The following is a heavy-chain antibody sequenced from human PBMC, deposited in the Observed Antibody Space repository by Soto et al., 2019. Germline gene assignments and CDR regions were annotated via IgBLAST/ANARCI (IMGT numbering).Heavy chain of an antibody. CDR2: IYWADDK. J-gene: IGHJ4*02. V-gene: IGHV2-5*02. CDR3: ARGGWTTYSRPIFDS. D-gene: IGHD4-17*01. CDR1: GFSLSSNGVG. Sequence: QITLKESGPTLVKPTQTLTLTCTFSGFSLSSNGVGVGWILQPPGKALEWLALIYWADDKRYSPSLKSRLTITQDTSKDQVVLTLTRLDTVDTAAYFCARGGWTTYSRPIFDSWGQGTLVTVSS.